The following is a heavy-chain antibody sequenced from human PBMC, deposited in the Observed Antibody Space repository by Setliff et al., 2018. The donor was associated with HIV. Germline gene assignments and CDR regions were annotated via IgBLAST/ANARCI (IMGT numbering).Heavy chain of an antibody. D-gene: IGHD4-17*01. J-gene: IGHJ4*02. V-gene: IGHV3-74*01. CDR2: INSDGTIT. CDR3: ARSHDYGDDRRLDY. CDR1: GFTFSRYV. Sequence: GGSLRLSCAASGFTFSRYVMHWVRQDEGKGLVWVSRINSDGTITNYADSVKGRFTISRDNAKKSLYLQMNSLRAEDMAVYYCARSHDYGDDRRLDYWGQGTLVTVSS.